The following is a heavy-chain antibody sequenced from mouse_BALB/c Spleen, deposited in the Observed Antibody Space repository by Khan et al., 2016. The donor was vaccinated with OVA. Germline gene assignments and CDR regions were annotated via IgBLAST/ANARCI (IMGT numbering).Heavy chain of an antibody. CDR3: ARSNSYWYFDV. CDR2: INTYSGEP. J-gene: IGHJ1*01. Sequence: QIQLVQSGPELKKSGETVKISCKASGYTFTNYGMNWVKQAPGKGLKWMGWINTYSGEPTYADDFKGRSAFSLETSASTAYLQIKNLKNEDTATYFCARSNSYWYFDVWGAGTTVTVSS. D-gene: IGHD4-1*02. V-gene: IGHV9-3-1*01. CDR1: GYTFTNYG.